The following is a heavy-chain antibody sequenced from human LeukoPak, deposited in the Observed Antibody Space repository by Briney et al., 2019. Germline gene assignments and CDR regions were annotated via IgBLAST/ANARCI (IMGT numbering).Heavy chain of an antibody. Sequence: PGGSLRLSCAASGFTLRSYAMSWVRQAPGKGLEWVSSISSSSSYIYYADSVKGRFTISRDNAKNSLYLQMNSLRAEDTAVYYCARGFYCSSTSCYTGLDNYWGQGTLVTVSS. J-gene: IGHJ4*02. D-gene: IGHD2-2*02. CDR1: GFTLRSYA. V-gene: IGHV3-21*01. CDR3: ARGFYCSSTSCYTGLDNY. CDR2: ISSSSSYI.